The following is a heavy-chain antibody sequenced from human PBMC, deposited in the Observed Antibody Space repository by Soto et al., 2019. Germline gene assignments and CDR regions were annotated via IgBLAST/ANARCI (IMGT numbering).Heavy chain of an antibody. CDR3: ARDPSIVATIYFDY. V-gene: IGHV3-21*01. D-gene: IGHD5-12*01. CDR2: ISSSSSYI. J-gene: IGHJ4*02. CDR1: GFTFSSYS. Sequence: FLRLSCAASGFTFSSYSMNWVRQAPGKGLEWVSSISSSSSYIYYADSVKGRFTISRDNAKNSLYLQMNSLRAEDTAVYYCARDPSIVATIYFDYWGQGTLVTVSS.